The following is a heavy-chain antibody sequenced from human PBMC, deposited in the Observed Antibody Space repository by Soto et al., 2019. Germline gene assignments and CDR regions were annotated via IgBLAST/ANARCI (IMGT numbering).Heavy chain of an antibody. CDR2: ISSSSSYI. CDR1: GFTFSSYS. Sequence: GSLRLSCAASGFTFSSYSMNWVRQAPGKGLEWVSSISSSSSYIYYADSVKGRFTISRDNAKNSLYLQMNSLRAEDTAVYYCAREVEVPAAILYYYYYGMDVWGQGTTVTAP. J-gene: IGHJ6*02. V-gene: IGHV3-21*01. D-gene: IGHD2-2*01. CDR3: AREVEVPAAILYYYYYGMDV.